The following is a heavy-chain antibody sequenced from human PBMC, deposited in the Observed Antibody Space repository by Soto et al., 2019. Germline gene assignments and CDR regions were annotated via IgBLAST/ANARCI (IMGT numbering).Heavy chain of an antibody. D-gene: IGHD6-6*01. V-gene: IGHV4-30-2*01. J-gene: IGHJ6*02. CDR1: GGSISSGGYS. CDR2: IYHSGTT. Sequence: SETLSLTCGVSGGSISSGGYSWSWIRQPPGKGLEWIGYIYHSGTTYYSPSLKGRVTISVDRSGNQFSLKLSSVTAADAAVYYCARAPYSTSGYYYGLDVWGQGTTVTVS. CDR3: ARAPYSTSGYYYGLDV.